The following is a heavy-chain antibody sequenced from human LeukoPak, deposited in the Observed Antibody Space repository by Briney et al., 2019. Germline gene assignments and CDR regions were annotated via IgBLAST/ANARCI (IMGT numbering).Heavy chain of an antibody. J-gene: IGHJ5*02. D-gene: IGHD3-16*01. CDR1: GFTFSTYW. Sequence: SGGSLRLSCAASGFTFSTYWMSWVRQAPGKGLEWVANVNQDGSEKDYVDSVKGRFTVSRDNAKESVYLEMNSLRVEDTAVYYCARALGGTEGSWGQGTLVTVSS. CDR3: ARALGGTEGS. CDR2: VNQDGSEK. V-gene: IGHV3-7*01.